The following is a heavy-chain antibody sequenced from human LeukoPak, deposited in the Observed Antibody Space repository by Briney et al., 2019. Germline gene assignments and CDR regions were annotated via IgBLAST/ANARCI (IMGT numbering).Heavy chain of an antibody. D-gene: IGHD3-9*01. V-gene: IGHV1-24*01. CDR3: ATATQLRYFDWYTPY. CDR1: GYTLTESS. CDR2: FGPEDGET. Sequence: RASVKVSCKVSGYTLTESSVHWVRQAPGKGLEWMGGFGPEDGETIYAQNFQGRVTMTEDTSTDTAYMELSSLRSEDTAVYYCATATQLRYFDWYTPYWGQGTLVTVSS. J-gene: IGHJ4*02.